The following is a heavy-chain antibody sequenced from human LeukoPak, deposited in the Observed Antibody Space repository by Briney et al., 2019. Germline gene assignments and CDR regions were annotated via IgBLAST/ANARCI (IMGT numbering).Heavy chain of an antibody. CDR3: ARDGYCSSTSCYLGPDY. CDR1: GYTFTSYY. V-gene: IGHV1-46*01. D-gene: IGHD2-2*03. CDR2: INPSGGST. Sequence: ASVKVSCKASGYTFTSYYMHWVRQAPGQGLEWIGIINPSGGSTSYAQKFQGRVTMTRDTSTSTVYMELSSLRSEDTAVFYCARDGYCSSTSCYLGPDYWGQGTLVTVSS. J-gene: IGHJ4*02.